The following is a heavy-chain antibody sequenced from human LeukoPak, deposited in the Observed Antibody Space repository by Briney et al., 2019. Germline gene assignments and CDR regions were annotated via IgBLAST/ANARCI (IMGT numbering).Heavy chain of an antibody. CDR1: GFTFTSYA. J-gene: IGHJ4*02. CDR2: ISGNSDST. Sequence: PGGSLRLSCAASGFTFTSYAMSWVRQAPGKGLEWVLAISGNSDSTYYADSVKGRFTISRDNSKNTLFLQMNSLRAEDTAVYYCARDIATAGHFAFDYWGQGTLVTVSS. D-gene: IGHD6-13*01. V-gene: IGHV3-23*01. CDR3: ARDIATAGHFAFDY.